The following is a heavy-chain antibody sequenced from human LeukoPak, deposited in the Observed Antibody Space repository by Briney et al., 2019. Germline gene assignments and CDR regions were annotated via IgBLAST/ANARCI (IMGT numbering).Heavy chain of an antibody. J-gene: IGHJ4*02. V-gene: IGHV3-30*02. Sequence: GGSLRLSCAASGFTFSSYAMSWVRQAPGKGLEWVAFIRYDGSNKYYADSVKGRFTISRDNSKNTLYLQMNSLRAEDTAVYYCAKDRSRIAVPFDYWGQGTLVTVSS. CDR1: GFTFSSYA. D-gene: IGHD6-19*01. CDR2: IRYDGSNK. CDR3: AKDRSRIAVPFDY.